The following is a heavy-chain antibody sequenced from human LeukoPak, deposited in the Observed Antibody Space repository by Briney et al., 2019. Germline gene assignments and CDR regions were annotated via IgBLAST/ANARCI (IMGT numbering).Heavy chain of an antibody. CDR1: GFTFSSYS. Sequence: GGSLRLSCAASGFTFSSYSMNWVRQAPGKGLEWVSSISSRSSYIYYADSVKGRFTISRDNAKNSLYLQMNSLRAEDTAVYYCARGGYSSSWYFAYWGQGTLVTVSS. V-gene: IGHV3-21*01. CDR2: ISSRSSYI. CDR3: ARGGYSSSWYFAY. D-gene: IGHD6-13*01. J-gene: IGHJ4*02.